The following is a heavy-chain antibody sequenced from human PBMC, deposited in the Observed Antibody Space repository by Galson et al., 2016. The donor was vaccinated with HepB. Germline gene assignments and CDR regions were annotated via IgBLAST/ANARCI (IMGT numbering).Heavy chain of an antibody. Sequence: SVKVSCKASGYTFTNYGITWVRQAPGQGLEWMGWISVYDGNTNYAQKLQGRVTMTTDTSTSTAYMEVRNLRPDDTAVYYCARLLTTVTAGRDYFDYWGQGSLVTVSS. V-gene: IGHV1-18*04. CDR2: ISVYDGNT. CDR1: GYTFTNYG. CDR3: ARLLTTVTAGRDYFDY. J-gene: IGHJ4*02. D-gene: IGHD4-17*01.